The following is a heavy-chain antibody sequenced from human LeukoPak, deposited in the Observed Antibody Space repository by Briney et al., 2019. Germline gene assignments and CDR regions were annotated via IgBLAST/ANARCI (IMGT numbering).Heavy chain of an antibody. Sequence: SVKVSCKASGGTFSSYAISWVRQAPGQGLELMGRIIPIFGTANYAQKFQGRVTITTDESTSTAYMELSSLRSEDTAVYYCARERITIFGVEKTYYFDYWGQGTLVTVSS. CDR3: ARERITIFGVEKTYYFDY. D-gene: IGHD3-3*01. V-gene: IGHV1-69*05. CDR2: IIPIFGTA. CDR1: GGTFSSYA. J-gene: IGHJ4*02.